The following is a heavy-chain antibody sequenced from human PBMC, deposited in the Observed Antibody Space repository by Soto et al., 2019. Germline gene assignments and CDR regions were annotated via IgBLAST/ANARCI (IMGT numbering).Heavy chain of an antibody. CDR3: TTDVILLSGGSSQTPRRDY. Sequence: GGSLRLSCAASGFTFSNAWMNWVRQAPGKGLEWVGRIKSKTDGGTTDYAAPVKGRFTISRDDSKNTLYLQMNSLKTEDTAVYYCTTDVILLSGGSSQTPRRDYWGQGTLVTVSS. D-gene: IGHD1-26*01. V-gene: IGHV3-15*07. CDR1: GFTFSNAW. CDR2: IKSKTDGGTT. J-gene: IGHJ4*02.